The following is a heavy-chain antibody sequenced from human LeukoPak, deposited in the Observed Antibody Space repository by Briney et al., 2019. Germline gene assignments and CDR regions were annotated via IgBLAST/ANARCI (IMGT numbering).Heavy chain of an antibody. V-gene: IGHV3-53*01. J-gene: IGHJ3*02. Sequence: PGGSLRLSCAASGFTVSSNYMSWVRQAPGKGLEWVSVIYSGGSTYYAASVKGRFTISRDNAKNTLYLQMNSLRAEDTAVYYCARDVARDCYNHDAFDIWGQGTMVTVSS. D-gene: IGHD2-21*01. CDR1: GFTVSSNY. CDR2: IYSGGST. CDR3: ARDVARDCYNHDAFDI.